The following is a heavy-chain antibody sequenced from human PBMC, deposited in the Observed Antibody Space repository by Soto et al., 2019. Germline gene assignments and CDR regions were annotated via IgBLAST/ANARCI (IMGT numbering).Heavy chain of an antibody. J-gene: IGHJ3*02. Sequence: SVKVSCNASGGTFSSYAISWVRQAPGQGLEWMGGIIPIFGTANYAQKFQGRVTITADESTSTAYMELSSLRSEDTAVYYCARGLNWNYEAFDISGQGTMVTVSS. D-gene: IGHD1-7*01. V-gene: IGHV1-69*13. CDR2: IIPIFGTA. CDR1: GGTFSSYA. CDR3: ARGLNWNYEAFDI.